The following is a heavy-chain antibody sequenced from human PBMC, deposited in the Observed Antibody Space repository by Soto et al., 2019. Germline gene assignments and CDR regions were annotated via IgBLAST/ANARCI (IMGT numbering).Heavy chain of an antibody. J-gene: IGHJ4*02. CDR3: ARPRGYSYGFDY. V-gene: IGHV1-18*01. CDR2: ISAYNGNT. Sequence: QVQLVQSGAEVKKPGASVKVSCKASGYTFTSYGISWVRQAPGHGLEWMGWISAYNGNTNYAQRLQGRVTMTTDTSTRTAYMALCSLRSDDTAVYFCARPRGYSYGFDYCCQGTPVTVSS. CDR1: GYTFTSYG. D-gene: IGHD5-18*01.